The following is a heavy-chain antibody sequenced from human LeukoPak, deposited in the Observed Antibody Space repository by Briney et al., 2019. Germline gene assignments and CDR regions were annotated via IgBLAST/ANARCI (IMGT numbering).Heavy chain of an antibody. Sequence: GGSLRLSCAASGFTFSSYSMNWVRQAPGKGLEWVSSISSSSSYIYYADSVKGRFTISRDNAKNSLYLQMNSLRAEDTAVYYCAKVGYSYGLWAFDYWGQGTLVTVSS. CDR1: GFTFSSYS. CDR2: ISSSSSYI. J-gene: IGHJ4*02. V-gene: IGHV3-21*01. D-gene: IGHD5-18*01. CDR3: AKVGYSYGLWAFDY.